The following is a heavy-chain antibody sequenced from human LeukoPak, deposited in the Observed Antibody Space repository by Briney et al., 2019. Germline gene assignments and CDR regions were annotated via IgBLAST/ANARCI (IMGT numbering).Heavy chain of an antibody. Sequence: GGSLRLSCAASGFTFSSYGMHWVRQAPGKGLEWVAVIWYDGSNKYYADSVKGRFTISRDNSKNTLYLQMNSLRAEDAAVYYCAKGSVRITMIVATPEFDYRGQGTLVTVSS. V-gene: IGHV3-33*06. J-gene: IGHJ4*02. CDR1: GFTFSSYG. CDR3: AKGSVRITMIVATPEFDY. D-gene: IGHD3-22*01. CDR2: IWYDGSNK.